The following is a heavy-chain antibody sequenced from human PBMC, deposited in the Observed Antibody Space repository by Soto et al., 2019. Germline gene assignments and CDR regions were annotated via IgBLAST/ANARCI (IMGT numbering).Heavy chain of an antibody. CDR3: ARVSAYSSGLFDY. CDR2: ISSSSSNI. CDR1: GFSFRSYS. Sequence: PGGSLRLSCAASGFSFRSYSMNWVRQAPGKGLEWVSSISSSSSNIYYADSVKGRFTISRDDATNSLYLQMNSLRAEDTAVYYCARVSAYSSGLFDYWGQGTLVTVSS. D-gene: IGHD6-19*01. J-gene: IGHJ4*02. V-gene: IGHV3-21*04.